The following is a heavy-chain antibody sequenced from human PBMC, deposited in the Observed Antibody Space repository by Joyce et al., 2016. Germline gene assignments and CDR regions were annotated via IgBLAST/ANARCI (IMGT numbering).Heavy chain of an antibody. D-gene: IGHD3-16*01. J-gene: IGHJ6*02. CDR2: ISGTSYYI. CDR1: GSTFSSAS. CDR3: ARGGISYYYAMDV. V-gene: IGHV3-21*01. Sequence: QLVESGGGVVKPGGSLRLSCEACGSTFSSASMSWFRQAPGKGLEWVAAISGTSYYIFHAETVRGRLTVSRDNAKKTLYLQMNSLRAEDSAVFYCARGGISYYYAMDVWGQGTTVTVSS.